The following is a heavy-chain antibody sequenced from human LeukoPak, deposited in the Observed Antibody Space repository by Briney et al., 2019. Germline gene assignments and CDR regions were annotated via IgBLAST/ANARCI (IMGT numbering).Heavy chain of an antibody. CDR1: GGSISSYY. Sequence: SETLSLTCTVSGGSISSYYWSWIRQPPGKGLEWIGYICYSGSTNYNPSLKSRVTISVDTFKNQFSLKLSSVTAADTAVYYCARHIPIPTQDAFDIWGQGTMVTVSS. V-gene: IGHV4-59*08. J-gene: IGHJ3*02. CDR2: ICYSGST. CDR3: ARHIPIPTQDAFDI. D-gene: IGHD2-2*02.